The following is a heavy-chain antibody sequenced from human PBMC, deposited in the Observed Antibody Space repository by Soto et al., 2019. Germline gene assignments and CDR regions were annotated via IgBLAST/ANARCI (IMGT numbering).Heavy chain of an antibody. D-gene: IGHD1-1*01. CDR1: GFAFNTYG. CDR3: ARIQLDTIMDLDY. V-gene: IGHV3-33*01. CDR2: IWSDGNNK. Sequence: QVQLVESGGGVVQPGKSLRLSCAASGFAFNTYGFHWVRQAPGKGLEWVAVIWSDGNNKYYADSVKGRFTISRDSSKNTLYLQMNSLRAEDTAVNYCARIQLDTIMDLDYWGQGTLVTGSS. J-gene: IGHJ4*02.